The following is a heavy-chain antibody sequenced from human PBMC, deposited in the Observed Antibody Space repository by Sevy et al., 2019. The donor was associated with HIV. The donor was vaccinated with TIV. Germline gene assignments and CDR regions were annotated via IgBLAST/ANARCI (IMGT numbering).Heavy chain of an antibody. CDR3: ARDKRAISAAAPDWFEP. CDR1: GYTFTGYY. V-gene: IGHV1-2*02. J-gene: IGHJ5*02. CDR2: INPHSGGT. D-gene: IGHD3-3*01. Sequence: ASVKVSCKASGYTFTGYYIHWVRQAPGQGLEWMGGINPHSGGTNYAQKFQGRVTMTRDTSISTAYMELSRLRSDDPAVYYCARDKRAISAAAPDWFEPLGQGTTVTVSS.